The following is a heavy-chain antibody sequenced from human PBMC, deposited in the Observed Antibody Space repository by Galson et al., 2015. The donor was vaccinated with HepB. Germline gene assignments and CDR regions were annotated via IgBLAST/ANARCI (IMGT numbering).Heavy chain of an antibody. V-gene: IGHV1-46*03. CDR2: INPSGGST. J-gene: IGHJ4*02. D-gene: IGHD5-18*01. Sequence: SVKVSCKASGYTFTSYYMHWVRQAPGQGLEWMGIINPSGGSTSYAQKFQGRVTMTRDTSTSTVYMGLSSLRSEDTAVYYCAREQRGYSYGSIGGLTDYWGQGTLVTVSS. CDR1: GYTFTSYY. CDR3: AREQRGYSYGSIGGLTDY.